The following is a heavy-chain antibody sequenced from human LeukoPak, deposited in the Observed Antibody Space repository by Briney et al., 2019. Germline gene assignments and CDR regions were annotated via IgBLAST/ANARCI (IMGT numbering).Heavy chain of an antibody. J-gene: IGHJ4*02. V-gene: IGHV1-18*01. D-gene: IGHD3-22*01. CDR2: ISAYNGNT. Sequence: ASVKVSCKASGYTFTSYGISWVRQAPGQGHEWMGWISAYNGNTNYAQKLQGRVTMTIDTSTSTAYMELRSLRSDDTAVYYCARGSWGSGYYNFDYWGQGTLVTVSS. CDR3: ARGSWGSGYYNFDY. CDR1: GYTFTSYG.